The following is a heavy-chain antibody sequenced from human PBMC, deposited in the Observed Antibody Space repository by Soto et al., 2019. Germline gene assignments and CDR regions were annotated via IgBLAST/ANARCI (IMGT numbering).Heavy chain of an antibody. D-gene: IGHD3-22*01. CDR3: ARSPVYYYDSSGYSFQH. CDR2: IIPILGIA. J-gene: IGHJ1*01. V-gene: IGHV1-69*02. CDR1: GGTFSSYT. Sequence: QVQLVQSGAEVKKPGSSVKVSCKASGGTFSSYTISWVRQAPGQGLEWMGRIIPILGIANYAQKFQGRVTITADKSTSTAYMELSSLRSEDTAVHYCARSPVYYYDSSGYSFQHWGQGTLVTVSS.